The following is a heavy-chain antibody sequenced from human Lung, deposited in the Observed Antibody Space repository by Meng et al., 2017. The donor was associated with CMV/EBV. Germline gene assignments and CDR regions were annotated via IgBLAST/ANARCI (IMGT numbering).Heavy chain of an antibody. CDR1: GFTFSSYA. CDR3: ARGEHRIAVAGSAFDI. D-gene: IGHD6-19*01. Sequence: SCAASGFTFSSYAMHWVRQAPGKGLEWVAVISYDGSNKYYADSVKGRFTISRDNSKNTLYLQMNSLRAEDTAVYYCARGEHRIAVAGSAFDILDQGXMVTVSS. J-gene: IGHJ3*02. V-gene: IGHV3-30-3*01. CDR2: ISYDGSNK.